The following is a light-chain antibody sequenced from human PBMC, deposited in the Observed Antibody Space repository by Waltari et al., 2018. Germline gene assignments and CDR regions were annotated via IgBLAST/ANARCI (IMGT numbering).Light chain of an antibody. CDR2: EVN. Sequence: QSALTQPASVSGSPGQSITISCTGTSSDVGDYNLVSWYQQHAGQVPKLIIYEVNKRPSGFSTRFPGARSGNTASLTISGLQAEDEATYFCCSYAGTTSWLFGGGTKVTVL. CDR1: SSDVGDYNL. J-gene: IGLJ3*02. CDR3: CSYAGTTSWL. V-gene: IGLV2-23*02.